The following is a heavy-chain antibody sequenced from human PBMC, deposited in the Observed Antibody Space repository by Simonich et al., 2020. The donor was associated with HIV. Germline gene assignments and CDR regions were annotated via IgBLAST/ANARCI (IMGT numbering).Heavy chain of an antibody. D-gene: IGHD3-22*01. CDR1: GGSFSGYY. Sequence: QVQLQQWGAGLLKPSETLSLTCAVYGGSFSGYYWSWIRQPPGKGLEWIGYIYYSGSTNYHPSLKRRVTISVDTSKNQFSLKLSSVTAADTAVYYCARRGHYYDSFDLWGRGTLVTVSS. J-gene: IGHJ2*01. CDR2: IYYSGST. V-gene: IGHV4-34*11. CDR3: ARRGHYYDSFDL.